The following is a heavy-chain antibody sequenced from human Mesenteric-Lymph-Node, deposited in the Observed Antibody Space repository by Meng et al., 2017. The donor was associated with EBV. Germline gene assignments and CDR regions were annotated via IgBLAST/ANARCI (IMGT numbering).Heavy chain of an antibody. J-gene: IGHJ5*02. D-gene: IGHD3-22*01. CDR3: ASAWGSGSELDP. V-gene: IGHV1-46*01. Sequence: QVQLVQSGAGVKKPGASWKVSCKGSGYTFTRYYIHWVRQAPGQGLEWMGIINPSGDFTSYAPKFQGRVTMTRDTSTNTVYMELSSLRSEDTAVYFCASAWGSGSELDPWGQGTLVTVSS. CDR2: INPSGDFT. CDR1: GYTFTRYY.